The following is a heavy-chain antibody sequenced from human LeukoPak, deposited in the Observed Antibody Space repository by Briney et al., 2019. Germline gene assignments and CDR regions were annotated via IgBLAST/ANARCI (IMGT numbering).Heavy chain of an antibody. CDR1: GVSLSTRGVG. CDR3: AHRLPGFDY. V-gene: IGHV2-5*02. J-gene: IGHJ4*02. CDR2: IYWDDDK. Sequence: SGPTLVNPTQTLTLTCTFSGVSLSTRGVGVGWVRQPPGKALEWLALIYWDDDKRYSPSLKSRLTITKDTSTNQVVLTMTNMDPVDTATYYCAHRLPGFDYWGQGTLVTVSS.